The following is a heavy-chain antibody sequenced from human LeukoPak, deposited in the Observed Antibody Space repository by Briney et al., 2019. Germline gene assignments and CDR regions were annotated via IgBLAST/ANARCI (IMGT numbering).Heavy chain of an antibody. J-gene: IGHJ4*02. CDR3: ARDPFRSHRSPLDWFGDP. Sequence: GASVTVSCKASGYTFTTYGISWVRQAPGQGPEWMGWISGKNGDTKYAQILQDRVTMTTDTSTNTAYMELRNLRSDDTAVYYCARDPFRSHRSPLDWFGDPWGQGTLVTVSS. CDR2: ISGKNGDT. V-gene: IGHV1-18*01. D-gene: IGHD3-10*01. CDR1: GYTFTTYG.